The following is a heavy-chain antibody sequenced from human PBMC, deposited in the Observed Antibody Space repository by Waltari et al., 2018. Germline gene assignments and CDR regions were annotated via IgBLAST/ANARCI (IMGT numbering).Heavy chain of an antibody. V-gene: IGHV4-59*08. D-gene: IGHD3-10*01. Sequence: VQLQESGPGLVKPSETLSLTCSVSGGSISDYYWGWIRQPPGKRREWIGYIHYNGRTNYSPSLNSRVTVSVDTSKNQVSLKVTSVTAADTAIYYCARLGPYGSGSYDTWGQGTLVTVSS. CDR1: GGSISDYY. CDR2: IHYNGRT. J-gene: IGHJ5*02. CDR3: ARLGPYGSGSYDT.